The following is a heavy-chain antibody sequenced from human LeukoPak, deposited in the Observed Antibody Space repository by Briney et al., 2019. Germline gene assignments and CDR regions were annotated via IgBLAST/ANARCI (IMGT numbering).Heavy chain of an antibody. D-gene: IGHD4-23*01. Sequence: GGSLRLSCAASGFTFSTYAMHWVRQAPGKGLEWVAVISYDGSNKYYADSVKGRLTISRDNSKNTLYLQMNSLRAEDTAVYYCAARDYGGNSGIWGQGTMVTVSS. CDR1: GFTFSTYA. J-gene: IGHJ3*02. CDR2: ISYDGSNK. CDR3: AARDYGGNSGI. V-gene: IGHV3-30*03.